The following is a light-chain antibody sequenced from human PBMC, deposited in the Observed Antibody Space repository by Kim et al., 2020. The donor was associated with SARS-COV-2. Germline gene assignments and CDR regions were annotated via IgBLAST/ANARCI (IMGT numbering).Light chain of an antibody. CDR1: QSVLDTSNNQIY. V-gene: IGKV4-1*01. Sequence: DIAVIQSPDSLAVSLGERATINCRSSQSVLDTSNNQIYLAWYQQKPGQPPKLLFSWASIRESGVPDRISGSGSGTDFTLTISSLQAEDVALYYCQQYYSSPFAFGQGTKLEI. J-gene: IGKJ2*01. CDR2: WAS. CDR3: QQYYSSPFA.